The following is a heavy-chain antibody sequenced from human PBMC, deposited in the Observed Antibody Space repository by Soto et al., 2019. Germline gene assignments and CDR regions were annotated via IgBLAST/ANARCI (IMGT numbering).Heavy chain of an antibody. D-gene: IGHD3-16*02. CDR2: ISSSSSYI. CDR3: ASAIGLILPDYDYVWGSYRSTDAFDI. V-gene: IGHV3-21*01. Sequence: GGSLRLSCAASGFTFSSYSRNWVRQAPGKGLEWVSSISSSSSYIYYADSVKGRFTISRDNANNSLYLQMNILRAEDTAVYYCASAIGLILPDYDYVWGSYRSTDAFDIWGQGTLVTVSS. CDR1: GFTFSSYS. J-gene: IGHJ3*02.